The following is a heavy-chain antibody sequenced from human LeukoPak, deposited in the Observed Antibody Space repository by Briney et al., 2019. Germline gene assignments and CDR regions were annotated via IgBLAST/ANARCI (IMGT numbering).Heavy chain of an antibody. J-gene: IGHJ4*02. Sequence: GGSLRLSCVASGFTFSSYSMSWVRQAPGKGLEWVSSISSSSSYIYYADSVKGRFTISRDNAKNSLYLQMNSLRAEDTAVYYCARDWGIAANFDYWGQGTLVTVSS. V-gene: IGHV3-21*01. D-gene: IGHD6-13*01. CDR1: GFTFSSYS. CDR3: ARDWGIAANFDY. CDR2: ISSSSSYI.